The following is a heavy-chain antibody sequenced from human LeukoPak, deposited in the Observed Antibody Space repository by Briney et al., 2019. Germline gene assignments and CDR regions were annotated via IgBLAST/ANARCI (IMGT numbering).Heavy chain of an antibody. CDR3: ARGYDSGGYYYVGFDY. Sequence: GRSLRLSCAASGFTFSSYAMHWVRQAPGKGLEWVSIISSGGSYEYYADSVKGRFTISRDNSKNTLYLQMNSLRAEDTAVYYCARGYDSGGYYYVGFDYWGQGTLVAVSS. CDR1: GFTFSSYA. D-gene: IGHD3-22*01. V-gene: IGHV3-30*01. CDR2: ISSGGSYE. J-gene: IGHJ4*02.